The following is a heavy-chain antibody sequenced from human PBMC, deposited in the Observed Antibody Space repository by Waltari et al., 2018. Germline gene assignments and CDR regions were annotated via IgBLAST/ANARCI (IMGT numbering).Heavy chain of an antibody. V-gene: IGHV4-4*09. Sequence: QVQLQESGPGLVKPSETLSLTCTASGGSISSYYWSWIRQPPGKGLEWIGYIYTSGSTNYNPSLKSRVTISVDTSKNQFSLKLSSVTAADTAVYYCARLGVVDNWFDPWGQGTLVTVSS. J-gene: IGHJ5*02. CDR2: IYTSGST. CDR1: GGSISSYY. CDR3: ARLGVVDNWFDP. D-gene: IGHD2-15*01.